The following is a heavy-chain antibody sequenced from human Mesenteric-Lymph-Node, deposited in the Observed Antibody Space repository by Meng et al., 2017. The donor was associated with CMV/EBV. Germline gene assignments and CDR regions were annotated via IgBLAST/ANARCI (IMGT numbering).Heavy chain of an antibody. CDR3: ARIGVGATVGWSDP. Sequence: AYGFTFSSYSMNWVRQAPGKGLEWVASISGSGGYTSYADSLQGRFTISRDNAKNSLYLQMNSLRAEDTAVYYCARIGVGATVGWSDPWGQGTLVTVSS. V-gene: IGHV3-21*01. CDR2: ISGSGGYT. J-gene: IGHJ5*02. CDR1: GFTFSSYS. D-gene: IGHD1-26*01.